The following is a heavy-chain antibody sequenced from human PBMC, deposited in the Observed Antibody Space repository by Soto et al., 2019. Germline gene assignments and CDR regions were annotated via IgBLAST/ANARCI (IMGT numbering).Heavy chain of an antibody. Sequence: GGSLRLSCAASGFTFSSYAMSWVRQAPGKGLEWVSAISGSGGSTYYADSVKGRLTISRDNSKNTLYLQMNSLRAEDTAVYYCAKDRRGTTFFYYYYMDVWGKGTTVTVSS. CDR1: GFTFSSYA. CDR3: AKDRRGTTFFYYYYMDV. J-gene: IGHJ6*03. V-gene: IGHV3-23*01. CDR2: ISGSGGST. D-gene: IGHD1-7*01.